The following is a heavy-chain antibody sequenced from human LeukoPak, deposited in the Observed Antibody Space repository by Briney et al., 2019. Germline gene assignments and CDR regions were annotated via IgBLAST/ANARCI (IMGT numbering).Heavy chain of an antibody. Sequence: PGGSLRLSCAASGFTFSSYAMHWVRQAPGKGLEWAAVISYDGSNKYYADSVKGRFTISRDNSKNTLYLQMNSLRADDTAVYYCARDAGSGSYFDYWGQGTLVTVSS. CDR3: ARDAGSGSYFDY. D-gene: IGHD3-10*01. CDR2: ISYDGSNK. V-gene: IGHV3-30*04. J-gene: IGHJ4*02. CDR1: GFTFSSYA.